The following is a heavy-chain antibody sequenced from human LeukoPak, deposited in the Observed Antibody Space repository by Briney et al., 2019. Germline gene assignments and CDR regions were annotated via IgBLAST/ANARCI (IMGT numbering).Heavy chain of an antibody. CDR1: GFTFSDYY. V-gene: IGHV3-11*01. Sequence: GGSLRLSCAASGFTFSDYYMSWIRQAPGKGLERVSYISSSGSTIYYADSVKGRFTISRDNAKNSLYLQMNSLRAEDTAVYYCARDQSSEQILWFGDYYFDYWGQGTLVTVSS. J-gene: IGHJ4*02. D-gene: IGHD3-10*01. CDR3: ARDQSSEQILWFGDYYFDY. CDR2: ISSSGSTI.